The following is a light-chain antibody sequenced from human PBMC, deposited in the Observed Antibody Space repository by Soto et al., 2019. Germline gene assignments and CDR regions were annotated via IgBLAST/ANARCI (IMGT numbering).Light chain of an antibody. CDR3: QQALT. J-gene: IGKJ4*01. CDR1: QTVSRYY. Sequence: VLTQSPGTLSLSPGGRAILSCRASQTVSRYYLSWYQKKPGQPPRLLIYGASTRATGVPDRFSGSGSGADFTLTISSLQPEDFAVYDCQQALTFGGGTTVEMK. CDR2: GAS. V-gene: IGKV3D-7*01.